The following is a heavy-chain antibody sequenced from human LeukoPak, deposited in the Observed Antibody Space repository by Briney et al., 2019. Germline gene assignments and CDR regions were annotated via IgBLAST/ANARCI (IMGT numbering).Heavy chain of an antibody. D-gene: IGHD3-22*01. J-gene: IGHJ4*02. CDR1: GFTFSSNT. CDR3: ARDRDYYDSNGYYPFIDY. CDR2: ISSSSNHI. Sequence: PGGSLRLSCAASGFTFSSNTMNWVRQAPGKGLEWVSSISSSSNHIYYADSLKGRFTISRDNAKNSLYLQMNSLRAEDTAAYYCARDRDYYDSNGYYPFIDYWGQGTLVTVSS. V-gene: IGHV3-21*01.